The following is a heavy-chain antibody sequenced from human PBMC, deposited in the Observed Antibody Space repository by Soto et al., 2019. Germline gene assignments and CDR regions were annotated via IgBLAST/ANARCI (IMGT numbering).Heavy chain of an antibody. J-gene: IGHJ5*02. CDR3: ARGYRSMVRGVLNWFDP. V-gene: IGHV4-34*01. CDR1: GGSFSGYY. Sequence: PSETLSLTCAVYGGSFSGYYWSWIRQPPGKGLEWIGEINHSGSTNYNPSLKSRVTISVDTSKNQFSLKLSSVTAADTAVYYCARGYRSMVRGVLNWFDPWGQGTLVTVSS. D-gene: IGHD3-10*01. CDR2: INHSGST.